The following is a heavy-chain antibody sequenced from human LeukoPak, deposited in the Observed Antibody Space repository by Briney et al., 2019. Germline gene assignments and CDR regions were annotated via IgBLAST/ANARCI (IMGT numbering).Heavy chain of an antibody. CDR1: GFTFSDSW. J-gene: IGHJ4*02. CDR2: IRPDGTDA. D-gene: IGHD7-27*01. Sequence: AGGSLRLSCAASGFTFSDSWMPWVRQAPGKGPVWVSRIRPDGTDASYADSVKGRFTISRDNARNTLFLQISSLRDEDTAVYYCARDMWGTFDYWGQGTLVTVSS. CDR3: ARDMWGTFDY. V-gene: IGHV3-74*01.